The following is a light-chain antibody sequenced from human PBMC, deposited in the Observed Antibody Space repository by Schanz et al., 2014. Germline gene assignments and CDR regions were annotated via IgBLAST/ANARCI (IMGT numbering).Light chain of an antibody. CDR1: SSDVGGYNY. J-gene: IGLJ3*02. Sequence: QSALTQPASVSGSPGQSITISCTGTSSDVGGYNYVSWYQQHPGKAPKLMIYEGSKRPSGVPDRFSGSKSGNTASLTVSGLQAEDEADYYCAAWDDSLNGWVFGGGTKLTVL. V-gene: IGLV2-8*01. CDR3: AAWDDSLNGWV. CDR2: EGS.